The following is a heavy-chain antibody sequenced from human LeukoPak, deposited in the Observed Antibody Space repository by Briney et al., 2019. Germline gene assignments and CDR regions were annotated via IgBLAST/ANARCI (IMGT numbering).Heavy chain of an antibody. Sequence: SETLSLTCTVSGGSISSGSYYWSWIRQPPGKGLEWIGYIYYSGSTYYNPSLKSRVTISVDTSKNQFSLKLSSVTAADTAVYYCARGVVPAAPHGFYFDYWGQGTLVTVSS. CDR1: GGSISSGSYY. CDR2: IYYSGST. D-gene: IGHD2-2*01. J-gene: IGHJ4*02. V-gene: IGHV4-30-4*01. CDR3: ARGVVPAAPHGFYFDY.